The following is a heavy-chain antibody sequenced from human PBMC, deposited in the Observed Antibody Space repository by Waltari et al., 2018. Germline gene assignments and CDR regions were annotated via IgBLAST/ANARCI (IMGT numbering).Heavy chain of an antibody. D-gene: IGHD1-1*01. CDR3: AREGRGLNGAFDI. CDR1: GGSLRGYY. Sequence: VQLQQWGAGLLKPSETLSLTCAVYGGSLRGYYWSWIRQPPGKGLEWVSVIYSGGSTYYADSVKGRFTISRDNSKNTLYLQRNSLRAEDTAVYYCAREGRGLNGAFDIWGQGTMVTVSS. V-gene: IGHV3-53*01. J-gene: IGHJ3*02. CDR2: IYSGGST.